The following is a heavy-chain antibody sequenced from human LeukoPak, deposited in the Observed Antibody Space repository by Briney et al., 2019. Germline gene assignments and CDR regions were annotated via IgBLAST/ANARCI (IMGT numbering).Heavy chain of an antibody. D-gene: IGHD3-22*01. J-gene: IGHJ4*02. Sequence: GGSLRLSCAASGFTFSSYARSWVRQAPGKGLEWVSAISGSGGSTYYADSVKGRFTISRDNSKNTLYLQMNSLRAEDTAVYYCAIPPNAYDSSGYPFDYWGQGTLVTVSS. V-gene: IGHV3-23*01. CDR2: ISGSGGST. CDR3: AIPPNAYDSSGYPFDY. CDR1: GFTFSSYA.